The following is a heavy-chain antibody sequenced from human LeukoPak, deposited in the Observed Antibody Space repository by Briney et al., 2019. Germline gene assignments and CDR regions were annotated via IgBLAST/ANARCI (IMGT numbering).Heavy chain of an antibody. CDR3: ISLIVVLPH. Sequence: ASVKVSCKASGYTFTSYGISWVRQAPGQGLEWMGWISAYNGNTNYAQKLQGRVTMTTDTSTSTVHMGLSSLRSEDTAVYYCISLIVVLPHWGQGTLVTVSS. CDR2: ISAYNGNT. J-gene: IGHJ4*02. D-gene: IGHD3-22*01. V-gene: IGHV1-18*01. CDR1: GYTFTSYG.